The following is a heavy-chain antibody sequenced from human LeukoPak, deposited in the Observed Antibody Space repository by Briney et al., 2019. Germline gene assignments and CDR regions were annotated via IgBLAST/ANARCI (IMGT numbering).Heavy chain of an antibody. CDR2: INPNSGGT. D-gene: IGHD2-2*01. CDR1: GYTFTGYY. CDR3: ARSNFPAATGIATHP. V-gene: IGHV1-2*02. Sequence: ASVKVSCKASGYTFTGYYMHWVRQAPGQGLEWMGWINPNSGGTNYAQKFQGRVTMTRDTSISTAYMELSRLRSDDTAVYYCARSNFPAATGIATHPWGQGTLVTVSS. J-gene: IGHJ5*02.